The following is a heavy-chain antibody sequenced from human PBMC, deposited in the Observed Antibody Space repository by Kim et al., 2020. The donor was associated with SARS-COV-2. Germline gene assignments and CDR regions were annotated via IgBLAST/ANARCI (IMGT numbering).Heavy chain of an antibody. J-gene: IGHJ4*02. CDR2: IYYSGST. CDR3: ARHLTGDYGDYFDY. D-gene: IGHD4-17*01. Sequence: SETLSLTCTVSGGSISSSSYYWGWIRQPPGKGLEWIGSIYYSGSTYYNPSLKSRVTISVDTSKNQFSLKLSSVTAADTAVYYCARHLTGDYGDYFDYWGQGTLVTVSS. CDR1: GGSISSSSYY. V-gene: IGHV4-39*01.